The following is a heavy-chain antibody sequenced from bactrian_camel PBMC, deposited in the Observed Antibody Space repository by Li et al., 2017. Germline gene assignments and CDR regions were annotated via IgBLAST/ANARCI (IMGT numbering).Heavy chain of an antibody. V-gene: IGHV3S40*01. D-gene: IGHD4*01. CDR3: VRGGYYSYSTPNY. J-gene: IGHJ4*01. Sequence: QLVESGGGLVRPGVSLRLSCAASGYTFNTYSWFRQAPGQEREGVAAIDTGDGSTYYLNSVKGRFTISQGNAKNTVYLQMNSLKPEDTAVYYCVRGGYYSYSTPNYWGQGTQVTVS. CDR1: GYTFNTY. CDR2: IDTGDGST.